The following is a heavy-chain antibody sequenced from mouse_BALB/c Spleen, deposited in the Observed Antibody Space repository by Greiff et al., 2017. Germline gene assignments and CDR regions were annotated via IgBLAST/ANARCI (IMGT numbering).Heavy chain of an antibody. J-gene: IGHJ4*01. CDR1: GDSITSGY. V-gene: IGHV3-8*02. CDR3: ARDYGSSLYAMDY. CDR2: ISYSGST. Sequence: EVKLEESGPSLVKPSQTLSLTCSVTGDSITSGYWNWIRKFPGNKLEYMGYISYSGSTYYNPSLKSRISITRDTSKNQYYLQLNSVTTEDTATYYCARDYGSSLYAMDYWGQGTSVTVSS. D-gene: IGHD1-1*01.